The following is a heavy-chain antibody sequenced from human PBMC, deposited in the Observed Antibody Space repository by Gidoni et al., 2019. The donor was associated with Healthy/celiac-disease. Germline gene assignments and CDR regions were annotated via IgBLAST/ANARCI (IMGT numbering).Heavy chain of an antibody. CDR1: GYTFTSYA. J-gene: IGHJ4*02. Sequence: QVQLVQSGAEVKKPGASVKVSCKASGYTFTSYAMHWVRQAPGQRLEWMGWINAGNGNTKYSQKFQGRVTITRDTSASTAYMELSSLRSEDTAVYYCARSERGIVVVPATYYFDYWGQGTLVTVSS. D-gene: IGHD2-2*01. CDR2: INAGNGNT. V-gene: IGHV1-3*01. CDR3: ARSERGIVVVPATYYFDY.